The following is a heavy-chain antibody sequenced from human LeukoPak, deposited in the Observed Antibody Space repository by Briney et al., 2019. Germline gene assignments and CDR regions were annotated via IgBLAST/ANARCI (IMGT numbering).Heavy chain of an antibody. CDR1: GGSISSGGYY. CDR3: AREEDVQGNWFDP. CDR2: IYHSGST. Sequence: KPSETLSLTCTVSGGSISSGGYYWSWIRQPPGKGLEWIGYIYHSGSTYYNPSLKSRVTISVDRSKNQFSLKLSSVTAADTAVYYCAREEDVQGNWFDPWGQGTLVTVSS. J-gene: IGHJ5*02. V-gene: IGHV4-30-2*01. D-gene: IGHD1-1*01.